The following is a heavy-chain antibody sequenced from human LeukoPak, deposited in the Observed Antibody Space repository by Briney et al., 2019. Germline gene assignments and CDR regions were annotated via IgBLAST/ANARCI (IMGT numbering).Heavy chain of an antibody. CDR1: GYTFTSHW. D-gene: IGHD3-10*01. CDR2: IYPGDSDT. J-gene: IGHJ4*02. Sequence: GESLKISCEASGYTFTSHWIGWVRQMPGKGLEWMGIIYPGDSDTRYSPSFQGQVTISADKSITTAYLQWTSLKASDTAMYYCARQRLRGVSYFDYWGRGTLVTVSS. CDR3: ARQRLRGVSYFDY. V-gene: IGHV5-51*01.